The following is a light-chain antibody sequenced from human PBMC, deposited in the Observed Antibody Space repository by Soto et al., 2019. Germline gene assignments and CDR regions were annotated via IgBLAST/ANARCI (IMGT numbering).Light chain of an antibody. J-gene: IGKJ5*01. V-gene: IGKV1-33*01. CDR1: QDINKN. Sequence: DIQMTQSPSSLSASVGDRVTITCQASQDINKNLIWYQQTPGKAPKILIYDASDLETGVPSRFSGSGSGTGFTFSISRLQPEDFETYYCQQYESLPLTFGQGTRLEIK. CDR3: QQYESLPLT. CDR2: DAS.